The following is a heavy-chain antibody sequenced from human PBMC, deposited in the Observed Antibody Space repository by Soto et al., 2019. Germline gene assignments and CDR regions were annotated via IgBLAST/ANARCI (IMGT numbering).Heavy chain of an antibody. D-gene: IGHD1-26*01. V-gene: IGHV2-5*02. CDR1: GFSLTTTGVG. J-gene: IGHJ4*02. Sequence: TLVNPTETLTLTCTFSGFSLTTTGVGVGWIRQPPGKALGWLAVVFWDGGERYSPSLKSRVTITKDTSKDQVVLTMTNMDPADTATYYCTQVYGSGSWGWYFHSWGQGTLVTVSS. CDR2: VFWDGGE. CDR3: TQVYGSGSWGWYFHS.